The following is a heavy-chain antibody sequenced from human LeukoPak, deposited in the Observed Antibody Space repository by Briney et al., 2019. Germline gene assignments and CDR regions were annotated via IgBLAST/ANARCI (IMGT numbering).Heavy chain of an antibody. Sequence: SETLSLTCTVPGDSISSYYWSWIRQPPGKGLEWIGYIYYSGSANYNSSLKSRVTISVDTSKNQFSLKLSSVTAADTAVYYCARARTGPRFDYWGQGTLVTVSP. CDR2: IYYSGSA. CDR1: GDSISSYY. J-gene: IGHJ4*02. CDR3: ARARTGPRFDY. V-gene: IGHV4-59*01. D-gene: IGHD2-8*02.